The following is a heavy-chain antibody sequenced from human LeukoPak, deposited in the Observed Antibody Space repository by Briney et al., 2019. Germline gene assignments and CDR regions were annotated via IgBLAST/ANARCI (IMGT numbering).Heavy chain of an antibody. CDR3: AKYCSSTSWSGYISGFHYFDY. D-gene: IGHD2-2*01. V-gene: IGHV3-30*02. J-gene: IGHJ4*02. Sequence: GGSLRLSCAASGFTFSSYGMHWVRQAPGKGLEWVAFIRYDGSNKYYADSVKGRFTISRDNSKNTLYLQMNSLRAEDTAVYYCAKYCSSTSWSGYISGFHYFDYWGQGTLVTVSS. CDR2: IRYDGSNK. CDR1: GFTFSSYG.